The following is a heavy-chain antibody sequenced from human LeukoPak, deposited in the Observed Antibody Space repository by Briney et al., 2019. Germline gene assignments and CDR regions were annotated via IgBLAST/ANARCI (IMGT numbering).Heavy chain of an antibody. CDR2: INLNSGGT. J-gene: IGHJ5*02. CDR1: GYTFTAYY. V-gene: IGHV1-2*02. Sequence: ASVKVSRKASGYTFTAYYMHWVRQAPGQGLEWMGWINLNSGGTNYAQKFQGRVTITADESTSTAYMELSSLRSEDTAVYYCARGSGEYNWFDPWGQGTLVTVSS. CDR3: ARGSGEYNWFDP. D-gene: IGHD3-10*01.